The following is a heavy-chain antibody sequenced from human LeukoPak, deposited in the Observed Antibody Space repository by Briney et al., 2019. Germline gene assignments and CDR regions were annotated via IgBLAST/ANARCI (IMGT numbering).Heavy chain of an antibody. CDR1: GGSISSGGYY. Sequence: PSETLSLTCTVSGGSISSGGYYWSWIRRPPGKGLEWIGYIYHSGSTYYNPSLKSRVTISVDRSKNQFSLKLSSVTAADTAVYYCARANRDGYDFDYWGQGTLVTVSS. D-gene: IGHD5-24*01. CDR3: ARANRDGYDFDY. J-gene: IGHJ4*02. V-gene: IGHV4-30-2*01. CDR2: IYHSGST.